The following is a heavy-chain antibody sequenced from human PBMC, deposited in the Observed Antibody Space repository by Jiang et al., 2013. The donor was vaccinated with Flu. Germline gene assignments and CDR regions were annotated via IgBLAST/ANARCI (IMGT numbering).Heavy chain of an antibody. V-gene: IGHV3-33*01. J-gene: IGHJ5*02. CDR3: ARDRDPMVRGVGDWFDP. CDR1: GFTFSSYG. Sequence: QLLESGGGVVQPGRSLRLSCAASGFTFSSYGMHWVRQAPGKGLEWVAVIWYDGSNKYYADSVKGRFTISRDNSKNTLYLQMNSLRAEDTAVYYCARDRDPMVRGVGDWFDPWGQGTLVTVSS. CDR2: IWYDGSNK. D-gene: IGHD3-10*01.